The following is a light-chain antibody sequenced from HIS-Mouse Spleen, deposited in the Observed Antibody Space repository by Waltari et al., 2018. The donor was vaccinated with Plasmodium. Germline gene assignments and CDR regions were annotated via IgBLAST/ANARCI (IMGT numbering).Light chain of an antibody. Sequence: EIVMTQSPATLSVSPGERATLSCRASQSGSSNLAWYQQKPGQPPRLLIYGASTRATGIPARFSGSGSGTEFTLTISSLQSEDFAVYYCQQYNNWSFTFGPGTKVDIK. CDR2: GAS. V-gene: IGKV3-15*01. CDR1: QSGSSN. CDR3: QQYNNWSFT. J-gene: IGKJ3*01.